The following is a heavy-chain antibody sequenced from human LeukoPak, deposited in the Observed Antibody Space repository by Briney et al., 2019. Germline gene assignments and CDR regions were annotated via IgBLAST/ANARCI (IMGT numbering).Heavy chain of an antibody. CDR2: IYSGSSST. CDR3: ARVGSGWYDFDY. V-gene: IGHV3-53*04. J-gene: IGHJ4*02. Sequence: PGGSLRLSCAASGFTFSSNYMSWVRQAPGKGLEWVSDIYSGSSSTYYTDSVKGRFTISRHNSKNTLYLQMNSLRAEDTAVYYCARVGSGWYDFDYWGQGTLVTASS. CDR1: GFTFSSNY. D-gene: IGHD6-19*01.